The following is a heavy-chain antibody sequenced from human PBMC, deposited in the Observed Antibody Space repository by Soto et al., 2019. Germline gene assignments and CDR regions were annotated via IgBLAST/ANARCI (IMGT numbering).Heavy chain of an antibody. CDR3: GRDLTSNTNCIDP. CDR2: IYYTGKT. CDR1: GDYIHVGGYY. Sequence: SETLSLTCSVSGDYIHVGGYYWTWIRQRPGKGLEWMGYIYYTGKTYYNPSLESRLTMSVDRSKNQFSLRLTSVTAADTAVYFCGRDLTSNTNCIDPWGQGTLVTVSS. J-gene: IGHJ5*02. V-gene: IGHV4-31*02. D-gene: IGHD2-2*01.